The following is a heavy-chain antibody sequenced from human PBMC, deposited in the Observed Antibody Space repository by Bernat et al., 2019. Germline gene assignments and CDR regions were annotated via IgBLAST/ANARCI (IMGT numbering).Heavy chain of an antibody. CDR2: IRDSGGTT. D-gene: IGHD1-26*01. J-gene: IGHJ2*01. Sequence: EVQLLESGGGLVQPGGSLRLSRAASEFTSSNFAMSWVRQAPGRGLEWVSTIRDSGGTTYYADSVTGRFTISRDNSKNTLYLQMDSLRAEDTAVYFCAKPMVGILRANFDLWGRGSLVTVSS. CDR1: EFTSSNFA. CDR3: AKPMVGILRANFDL. V-gene: IGHV3-23*01.